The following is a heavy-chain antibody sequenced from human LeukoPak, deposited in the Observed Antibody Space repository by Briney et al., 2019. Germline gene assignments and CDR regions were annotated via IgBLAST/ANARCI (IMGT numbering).Heavy chain of an antibody. D-gene: IGHD3-22*01. CDR1: GYTFTSYD. Sequence: ASVKVSCKASGYTFTSYDINRVRQATGQGLEWMGWMSPNSGNTGYAQKFQGRVTMTRNTSISTAYMELSSLRSEDTAVYYCARMNYYDSILGNWFDPWGQGTLVTVSS. J-gene: IGHJ5*02. CDR2: MSPNSGNT. CDR3: ARMNYYDSILGNWFDP. V-gene: IGHV1-8*01.